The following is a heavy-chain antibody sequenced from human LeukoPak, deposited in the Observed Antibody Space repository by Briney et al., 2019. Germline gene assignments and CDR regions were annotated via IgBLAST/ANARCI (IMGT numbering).Heavy chain of an antibody. V-gene: IGHV3-30*18. CDR1: GFTFSSYG. D-gene: IGHD3-22*01. J-gene: IGHJ4*02. Sequence: PGGSLRLSCAASGFTFSSYGMHWVRQAQGKGLEWVAVISYDGSNKYYADSVKGRFTISRDNSKNTLYLQMNSLRAEDTAVYYCAKRLVSTYDSSGSGVWGQGTLVTVSS. CDR2: ISYDGSNK. CDR3: AKRLVSTYDSSGSGV.